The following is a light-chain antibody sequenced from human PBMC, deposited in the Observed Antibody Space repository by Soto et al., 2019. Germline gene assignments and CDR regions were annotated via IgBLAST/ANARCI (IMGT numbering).Light chain of an antibody. Sequence: DIQMTQSPSTLSASVGHIVTITCRASQSMSGSLAWYQQKPGKAPKLLIYEATNVKSGVPSRFSGSGSGTEYTLTISSLQPDDSASYYCQQYNGYWTFGQGTRVEIK. CDR2: EAT. CDR1: QSMSGS. J-gene: IGKJ1*01. V-gene: IGKV1-5*03. CDR3: QQYNGYWT.